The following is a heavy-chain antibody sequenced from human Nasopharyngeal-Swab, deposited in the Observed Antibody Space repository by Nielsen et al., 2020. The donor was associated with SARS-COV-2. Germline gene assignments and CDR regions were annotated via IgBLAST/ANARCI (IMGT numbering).Heavy chain of an antibody. CDR3: ASGYDFWTGYGY. CDR1: GFTFSSYI. J-gene: IGHJ4*02. D-gene: IGHD3-3*01. V-gene: IGHV3-21*01. Sequence: GGSLRLSCAASGFTFSSYIMNWVRQAPGKGLEWVSSISSSSSYIYYADSVKGRFTISRDNAKNSLYLQMNSLRAEDTAVYYCASGYDFWTGYGYWGQGTLVTVSS. CDR2: ISSSSSYI.